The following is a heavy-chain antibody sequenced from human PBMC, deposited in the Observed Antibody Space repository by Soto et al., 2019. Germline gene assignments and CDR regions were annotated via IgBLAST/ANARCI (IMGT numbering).Heavy chain of an antibody. CDR3: AKGMAAAGPEGGDY. CDR2: ISYDGSNK. Sequence: QVQLVESGGGVVQPGRSLRLSCAASGFTFSSYGMHWVRQAPGKGLEWVAVISYDGSNKYYADSVKGRFTISRDNSKNTLYLQTNSLRAEDTAVYYCAKGMAAAGPEGGDYWGQGTLVTVSS. D-gene: IGHD6-13*01. V-gene: IGHV3-30*18. CDR1: GFTFSSYG. J-gene: IGHJ4*02.